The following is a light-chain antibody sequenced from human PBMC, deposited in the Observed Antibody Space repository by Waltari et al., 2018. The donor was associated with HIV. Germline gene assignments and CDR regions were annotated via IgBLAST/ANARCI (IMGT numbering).Light chain of an antibody. Sequence: DIQMTQSPSSLSASVGDRDTITCRASQSISSYLNWYQQKPGKAPKLLIYAAASLQSGVPSRFSGSGSGTDFTLTISSLQPEDFATYYCQQSYSTITFGPGTKVDIK. V-gene: IGKV1-39*01. CDR2: AAA. CDR1: QSISSY. J-gene: IGKJ3*01. CDR3: QQSYSTIT.